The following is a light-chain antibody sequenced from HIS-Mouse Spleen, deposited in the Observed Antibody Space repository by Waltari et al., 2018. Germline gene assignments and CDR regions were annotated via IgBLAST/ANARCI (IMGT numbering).Light chain of an antibody. V-gene: IGLV2-23*01. CDR1: SSDVGSYNL. Sequence: QSALTQPASVSGSPGQSITISCTGTSSDVGSYNLVSWYQQHPGKAPKLMFYEGSKRPSGVSNRFSGSQAGNTASLTISGLQAEDEADYYCCSYAGSSTWVFGGGTKLTVL. CDR2: EGS. J-gene: IGLJ3*02. CDR3: CSYAGSSTWV.